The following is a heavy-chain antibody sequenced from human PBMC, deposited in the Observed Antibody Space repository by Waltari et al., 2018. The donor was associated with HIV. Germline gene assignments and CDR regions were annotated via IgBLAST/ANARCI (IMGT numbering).Heavy chain of an antibody. V-gene: IGHV4-34*01. Sequence: QVRLQEWGTGVLKPSETLSLSCAMYDGSFIGYYWTWICQSPGRGLQWIGEINHAGATNYNPSLRSRLIFSIDTSKKQFYMKLTSVTVADTATYFCARGYAAAAPYFGLDVWGQGTTVTVSS. CDR2: INHAGAT. CDR1: DGSFIGYY. D-gene: IGHD6-13*01. CDR3: ARGYAAAAPYFGLDV. J-gene: IGHJ6*02.